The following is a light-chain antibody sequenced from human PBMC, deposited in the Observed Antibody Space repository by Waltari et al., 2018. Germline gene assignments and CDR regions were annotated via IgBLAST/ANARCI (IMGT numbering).Light chain of an antibody. J-gene: IGKJ5*01. CDR2: DAS. V-gene: IGKV1-39*01. Sequence: DIQMTQSPSSLSASVGDRVTITCRASQSISSYLNWYQQKPGKAPKLLIYDASSLQSGVPSRFSGSGSGTDFTLTISSLQPEDFAPYYCQQSYSTPITFGQGTRLEIK. CDR1: QSISSY. CDR3: QQSYSTPIT.